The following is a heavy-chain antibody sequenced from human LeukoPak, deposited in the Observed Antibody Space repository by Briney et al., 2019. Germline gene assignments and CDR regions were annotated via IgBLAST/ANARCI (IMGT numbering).Heavy chain of an antibody. CDR3: ARARAPPAHYYYMDV. J-gene: IGHJ6*03. CDR1: GYSLIGYD. CDR2: MNSNGGKT. V-gene: IGHV1-8*01. Sequence: GSSVKVSCKASGYSLIGYDISWVRQATGQGVEWMGWMNSNGGKTVYAQKFQGRITMTRNISLSTAYMELSSLRSEDTAVYYCARARAPPAHYYYMDVWGKGTTVTVSS.